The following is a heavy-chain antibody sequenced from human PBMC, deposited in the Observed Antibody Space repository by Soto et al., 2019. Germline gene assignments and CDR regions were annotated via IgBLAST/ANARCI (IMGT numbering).Heavy chain of an antibody. Sequence: SETLSLTCPVSGGSLSSGGYYWSWIRQHPGKGLEWIGYIYYSGSTYYNPSLKSRVTISVDTSKNQFSLKLSSVTAADTAVYYCARATRITIFGVVTGGPFDIWGQGTMVTVSS. J-gene: IGHJ3*02. V-gene: IGHV4-31*03. CDR1: GGSLSSGGYY. CDR2: IYYSGST. D-gene: IGHD3-3*01. CDR3: ARATRITIFGVVTGGPFDI.